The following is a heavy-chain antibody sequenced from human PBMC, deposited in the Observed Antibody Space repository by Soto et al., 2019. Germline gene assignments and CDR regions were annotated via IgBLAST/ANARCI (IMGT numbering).Heavy chain of an antibody. J-gene: IGHJ4*02. V-gene: IGHV3-33*01. D-gene: IGHD4-17*01. CDR2: IWYDGTQK. Sequence: SLRLSCEASGFTFNTYSMHWVRQPPGTGMEWLAAIWYDGTQKYYADSVKGRFIISRDNSKKTLYLEMNSLRAEDTAVYYCARAGGTTVTGLWHFDSWGQGTLVTVSS. CDR1: GFTFNTYS. CDR3: ARAGGTTVTGLWHFDS.